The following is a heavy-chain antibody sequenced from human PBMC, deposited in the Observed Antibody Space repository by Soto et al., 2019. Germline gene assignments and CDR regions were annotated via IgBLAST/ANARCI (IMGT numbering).Heavy chain of an antibody. CDR1: YASINNYH. D-gene: IGHD3-10*01. Sequence: QVQLQESGPGLLKPSETLSLSCTVSYASINNYHWTWIRQPPGKGLEWIAYIYYTGTTNFNPSLRSRVSISMDTSKNPVSLKLRSVTASDTAVYYCAALRGLGEVSPYFDSWGQGRMVIVSS. CDR2: IYYTGTT. CDR3: AALRGLGEVSPYFDS. V-gene: IGHV4-59*08. J-gene: IGHJ4*02.